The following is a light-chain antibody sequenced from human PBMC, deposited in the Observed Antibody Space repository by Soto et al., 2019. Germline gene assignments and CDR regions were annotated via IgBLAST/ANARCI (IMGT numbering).Light chain of an antibody. CDR1: QSVSSSY. CDR2: GAS. Sequence: EIVLTQSPGTLSLSPGERATLSCRASQSVSSSYLAWYQQKPGQAPRLLIDGASSRATGMPDRFSGSGSGTDFTLTISRLEPEDFAVYYCQQYGSSPTFGQGTRLEIK. V-gene: IGKV3-20*01. CDR3: QQYGSSPT. J-gene: IGKJ5*01.